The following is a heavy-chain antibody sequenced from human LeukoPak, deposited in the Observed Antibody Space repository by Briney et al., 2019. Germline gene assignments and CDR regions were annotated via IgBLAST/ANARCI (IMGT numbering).Heavy chain of an antibody. D-gene: IGHD6-13*01. CDR1: RLTFNNAT. CDR2: ICNSGRTT. Sequence: GGSLRLSCAASRLTFNNATMRWVCEAPGEGLEWVSGICNSGRTTYYADSVKGGFTISRDNSKSTLYLQMISLRVNDPAAYYSAKGGRPTAGYGTWGQGNLITVSS. CDR3: AKGGRPTAGYGT. J-gene: IGHJ5*02. V-gene: IGHV3-23*05.